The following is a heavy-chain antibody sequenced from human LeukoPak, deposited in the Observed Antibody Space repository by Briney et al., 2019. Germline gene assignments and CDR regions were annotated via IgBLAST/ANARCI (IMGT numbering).Heavy chain of an antibody. Sequence: SETLSLTCAVYGGSFSGYYWSWIRQPPGKGLEWIGYIYYSGSTNYNPSLKSRVTISVDTSKNQFSLKLSSVTAADTAVYYCATRGYSSGCFDYWGQGTLVTVSS. D-gene: IGHD6-19*01. CDR1: GGSFSGYY. CDR3: ATRGYSSGCFDY. V-gene: IGHV4-59*08. J-gene: IGHJ4*02. CDR2: IYYSGST.